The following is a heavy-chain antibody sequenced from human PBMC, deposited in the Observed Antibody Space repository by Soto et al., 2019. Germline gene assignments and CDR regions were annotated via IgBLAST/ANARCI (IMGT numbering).Heavy chain of an antibody. CDR3: ARGRGIAAAGVFDY. CDR1: GFTFSSYA. D-gene: IGHD6-13*01. Sequence: QVQLVESGGGVVQPGRSLRLSCAASGFTFSSYAMHWVRQAPGKGLEWGAVISYDGSNKYYADSVKGRFTISRDNSKNTLYLQMNSLRAEDTAVYYCARGRGIAAAGVFDYWGQGTLVTVSS. J-gene: IGHJ4*02. CDR2: ISYDGSNK. V-gene: IGHV3-30-3*01.